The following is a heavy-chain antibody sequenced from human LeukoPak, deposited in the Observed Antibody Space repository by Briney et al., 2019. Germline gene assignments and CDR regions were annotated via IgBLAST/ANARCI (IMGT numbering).Heavy chain of an antibody. J-gene: IGHJ5*02. D-gene: IGHD6-19*01. CDR1: GYRFTSYW. V-gene: IGHV5-51*01. CDR3: ARRGYSSGWYWFDP. Sequence: GESLQISCKGSGYRFTSYWIGWVRPMPGKGLEWMGIIYPGDSDTRYSPSFQGQVTISADKSISTAYLQWSSLKASDTAIYYCARRGYSSGWYWFDPWGQGTLVTVSS. CDR2: IYPGDSDT.